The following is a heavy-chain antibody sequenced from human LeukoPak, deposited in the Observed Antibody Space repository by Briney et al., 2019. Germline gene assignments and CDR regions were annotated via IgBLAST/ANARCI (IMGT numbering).Heavy chain of an antibody. D-gene: IGHD6-13*01. Sequence: SETLSLTCAVYGGSFSGYYWSWIRQPPGKGLEWIGEINHSGSTNYNPSLKSRVTISVDTSKNQFSLKLSSVTAADTAVYYCARAGYSSSWLHFDYWGQGTLVTVSS. J-gene: IGHJ4*02. CDR1: GGSFSGYY. CDR3: ARAGYSSSWLHFDY. CDR2: INHSGST. V-gene: IGHV4-34*01.